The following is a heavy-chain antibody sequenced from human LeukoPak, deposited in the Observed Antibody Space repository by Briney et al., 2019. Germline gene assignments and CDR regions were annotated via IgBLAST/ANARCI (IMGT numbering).Heavy chain of an antibody. Sequence: ASVKVSCKASGYTFTSYGISWVRQAPGQGLEWMGWISAYNGNTNYAQKLQGRVTMTTDTSTSTAYMELRSLRSDDTAVYYCARERYCSGGSCYWGGGKAIDYWGQGTLVTVSS. V-gene: IGHV1-18*01. J-gene: IGHJ4*02. CDR2: ISAYNGNT. D-gene: IGHD2-15*01. CDR3: ARERYCSGGSCYWGGGKAIDY. CDR1: GYTFTSYG.